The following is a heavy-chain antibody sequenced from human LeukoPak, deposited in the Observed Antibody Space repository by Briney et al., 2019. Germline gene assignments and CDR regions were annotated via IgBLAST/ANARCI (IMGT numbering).Heavy chain of an antibody. Sequence: QTGGSLRLSCAASGFTFSSYGMHWVRQAPGKGLEWVAVISYDGSNKYYADSVKGRFTISRDNSKNTLYLQMNSLRAEDTAVYYCATKGGSGGVPFDYWGQGTLVTVSS. CDR1: GFTFSSYG. D-gene: IGHD6-19*01. CDR2: ISYDGSNK. V-gene: IGHV3-30*03. CDR3: ATKGGSGGVPFDY. J-gene: IGHJ4*02.